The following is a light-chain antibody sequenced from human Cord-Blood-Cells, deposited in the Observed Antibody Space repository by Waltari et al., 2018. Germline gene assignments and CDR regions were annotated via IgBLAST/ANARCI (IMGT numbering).Light chain of an antibody. CDR3: QQSYSTPYT. Sequence: DRQMPQSQLSLSASIGDRFTITCRASQSISSYLNCYQQKPGKAPKPLIYAASSLQSEVPSRFSGSGSGTDFTLTISSLQPEDFATYYCQQSYSTPYTFGQGTKLEIK. J-gene: IGKJ2*01. CDR1: QSISSY. CDR2: AAS. V-gene: IGKV1-39*01.